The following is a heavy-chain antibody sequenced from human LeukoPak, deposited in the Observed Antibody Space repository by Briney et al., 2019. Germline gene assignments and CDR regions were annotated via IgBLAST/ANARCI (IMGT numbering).Heavy chain of an antibody. CDR1: GGSISSSSYY. J-gene: IGHJ5*02. V-gene: IGHV4-39*07. CDR3: ATKETYYYDSSGYYSS. CDR2: IYYSGST. D-gene: IGHD3-22*01. Sequence: PSETLSLTCTVSGGSISSSSYYWGWIRQPPGKGLEWIGSIYYSGSTYYNPSLKSRVTISVDTSKNQFSLKLSSVTAADTAVYYCATKETYYYDSSGYYSSWGQGTLVTVSS.